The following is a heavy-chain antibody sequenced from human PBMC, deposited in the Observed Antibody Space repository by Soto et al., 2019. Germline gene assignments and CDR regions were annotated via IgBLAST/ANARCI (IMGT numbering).Heavy chain of an antibody. CDR2: INWDGGTT. J-gene: IGHJ4*02. Sequence: PGGSLRLSCAASEFSFRDYAMHWVRHGPGKGLQWVSVINWDGGTTYYADSVKGRFTISRDNKKNSLFLQMSSLRPEDSALYYCLKGDITRTSSSGFWGQGTPVTVS. CDR3: LKGDITRTSSSGF. V-gene: IGHV3-43D*04. CDR1: EFSFRDYA. D-gene: IGHD1-20*01.